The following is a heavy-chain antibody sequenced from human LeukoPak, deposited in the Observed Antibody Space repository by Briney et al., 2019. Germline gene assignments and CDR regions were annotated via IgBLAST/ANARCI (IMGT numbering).Heavy chain of an antibody. CDR1: GGSFSNYY. Sequence: PSETLSLTCAVSGGSFSNYYWSWIRQPPGKGLEWIGEINHSGSTNYNPSLKSRVTISVDTSKNQFSLKLSSVTAADTAVYYCARGSRGGLYSGSYNGYYYYYYMDVWGKGTTVTVSS. D-gene: IGHD1-26*01. CDR3: ARGSRGGLYSGSYNGYYYYYYMDV. J-gene: IGHJ6*03. CDR2: INHSGST. V-gene: IGHV4-34*01.